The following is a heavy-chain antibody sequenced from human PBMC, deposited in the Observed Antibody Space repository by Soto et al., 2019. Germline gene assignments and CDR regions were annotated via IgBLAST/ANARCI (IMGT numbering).Heavy chain of an antibody. CDR1: GYSFTDYH. CDR3: ARGDSTDCSNGVCSFFYNHDMDV. D-gene: IGHD2-8*01. J-gene: IGHJ6*02. Sequence: ASVKVSCKASGYSFTDYHIHWVRQAPGQGXEWLGRINPKSGGTSTAQKFQGWVTMTTDTSISTASMELTRLTSDDTAIYYCARGDSTDCSNGVCSFFYNHDMDVWGQGTTVTVSS. V-gene: IGHV1-2*04. CDR2: INPKSGGT.